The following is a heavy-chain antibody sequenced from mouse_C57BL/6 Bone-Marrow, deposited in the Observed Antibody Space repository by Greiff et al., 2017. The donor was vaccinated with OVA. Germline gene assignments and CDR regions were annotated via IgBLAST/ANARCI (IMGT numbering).Heavy chain of an antibody. CDR3: ARLNYYYGSSHYAMDY. Sequence: QVQLKQSGPELVKPGASVKISCKASGYTFTDYYINWVKQRPGQGLEWIGWIYPGSGNTKYNEKFKGKATLTVDTSSSTAYMQLSSLTSEDSAVYFCARLNYYYGSSHYAMDYWGQGTSVTVSS. J-gene: IGHJ4*01. V-gene: IGHV1-84*01. CDR2: IYPGSGNT. CDR1: GYTFTDYY. D-gene: IGHD1-1*01.